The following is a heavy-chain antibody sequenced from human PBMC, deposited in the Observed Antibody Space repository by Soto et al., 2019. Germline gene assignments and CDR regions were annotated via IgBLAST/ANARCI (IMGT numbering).Heavy chain of an antibody. J-gene: IGHJ3*02. CDR1: GFTFSSYA. Sequence: EVRLLESGGGLVQPGGSLRLSCAASGFTFSSYAMSWVRQAPGKGLEWVSTNSGSGSSTYYADSVQGRFTISRDNSKNTLSQKMTSLRAEDPAFYYCAKVPSLGYNYVSRDAFDIWGQGTLVTVSS. CDR2: NSGSGSST. V-gene: IGHV3-23*01. D-gene: IGHD5-18*01. CDR3: AKVPSLGYNYVSRDAFDI.